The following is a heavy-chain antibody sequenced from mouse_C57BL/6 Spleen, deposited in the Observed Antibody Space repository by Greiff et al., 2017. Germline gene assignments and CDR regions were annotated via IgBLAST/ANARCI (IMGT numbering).Heavy chain of an antibody. J-gene: IGHJ2*01. Sequence: EVQLQESGPGLVKPSQSLSLTCSVTGYSITSGYYWNWIRQFPGNKLEWMGYISYDGSNNYNPSLKNRISITRDTSKNQFFLKLNSVTTEDTATYYCAREGDFYYGNYDYWGQGTTLTVSS. D-gene: IGHD2-1*01. V-gene: IGHV3-6*01. CDR2: ISYDGSN. CDR1: GYSITSGYY. CDR3: AREGDFYYGNYDY.